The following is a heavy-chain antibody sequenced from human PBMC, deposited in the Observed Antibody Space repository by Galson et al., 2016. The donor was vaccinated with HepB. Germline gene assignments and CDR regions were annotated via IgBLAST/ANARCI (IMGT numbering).Heavy chain of an antibody. D-gene: IGHD3-16*01. CDR1: GFTFTSYS. Sequence: SLRLSCAASGFTFTSYSMNWVRQAPGKGLEWVSSISSSSDYIYYSDSVRGRVTISRDNARNSLYLRMDSLRAEDTAVYFCSRGGGMYYSMGVWGQGTAVTV. J-gene: IGHJ6*02. V-gene: IGHV3-21*01. CDR3: SRGGGMYYSMGV. CDR2: ISSSSDYI.